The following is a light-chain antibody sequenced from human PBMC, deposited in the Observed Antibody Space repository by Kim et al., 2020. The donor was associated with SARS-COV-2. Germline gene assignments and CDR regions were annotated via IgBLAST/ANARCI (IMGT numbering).Light chain of an antibody. Sequence: QSALTQPASVSGSPGQSITISCTGTSSDVGGYNYASWYQQHPGKAPKLMIYDVNNRPSGVSNRFSGSKSGNTASLTISGLQAEDEADYYCSSYTSSSTPYVFGTGTKVTVL. V-gene: IGLV2-14*03. CDR2: DVN. CDR1: SSDVGGYNY. CDR3: SSYTSSSTPYV. J-gene: IGLJ1*01.